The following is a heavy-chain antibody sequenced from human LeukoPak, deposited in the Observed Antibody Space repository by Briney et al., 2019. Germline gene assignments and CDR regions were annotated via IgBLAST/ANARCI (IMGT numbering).Heavy chain of an antibody. CDR2: INCGDGYT. CDR3: ARDRGGSYSIDY. D-gene: IGHD1-26*01. CDR1: GYTLTSSH. V-gene: IGHV1-46*01. J-gene: IGHJ4*02. Sequence: ASVKVSCKASGYTLTSSHAHWVRQAPGQGLEWMGIINCGDGYTNYAQKFQGRVSVTSDTSTSTIYMELGSLRAEDTAIYYCARDRGGSYSIDYWGQGTLVTVSS.